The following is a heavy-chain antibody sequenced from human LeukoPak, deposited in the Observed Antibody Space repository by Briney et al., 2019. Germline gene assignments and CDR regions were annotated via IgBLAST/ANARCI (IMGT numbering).Heavy chain of an antibody. D-gene: IGHD3-22*01. CDR2: ISYDGSNK. J-gene: IGHJ4*02. CDR3: ARTYNYDGSADDSAYRPLDY. CDR1: GFTFSSCA. Sequence: GGSLRLSCAASGFTFSSCAMSWVRQAPGKGLEWVALISYDGSNKYYADSVKGRFTISRDNSKNTLYLQMNSLRAEDTAVYYCARTYNYDGSADDSAYRPLDYWGQATLVTVSS. V-gene: IGHV3-30*04.